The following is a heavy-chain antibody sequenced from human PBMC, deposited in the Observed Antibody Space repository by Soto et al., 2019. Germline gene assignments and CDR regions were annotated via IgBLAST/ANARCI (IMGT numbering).Heavy chain of an antibody. J-gene: IGHJ6*02. D-gene: IGHD2-15*01. CDR2: INSDGSTT. Sequence: EVQLVESGGDLVQPGGSLRLSCAASGFTFSSYWIHWVRQAPGKGLVWVSRINSDGSTTNYADSAKGRFTISRDNAKTTLYLQMNSLRAEDTAVYYCARGVAGYYAMDVWGQGTTVTVSS. CDR3: ARGVAGYYAMDV. CDR1: GFTFSSYW. V-gene: IGHV3-74*01.